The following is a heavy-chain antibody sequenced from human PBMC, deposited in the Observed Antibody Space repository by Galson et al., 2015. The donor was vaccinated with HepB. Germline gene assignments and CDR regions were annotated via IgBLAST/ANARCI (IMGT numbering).Heavy chain of an antibody. CDR1: GGSVSSTSFF. Sequence: ETLSLTCGVSGGSVSSTSFFWGWIFQPPGKGLQWIGSVYYSGRTFLNPSLKSRVTISIDASKNQFSLSLSSVTAADTAVYYCAREGGGRDGFDYWGPGKVVTVST. D-gene: IGHD5-24*01. CDR2: VYYSGRT. J-gene: IGHJ4*02. V-gene: IGHV4-39*02. CDR3: AREGGGRDGFDY.